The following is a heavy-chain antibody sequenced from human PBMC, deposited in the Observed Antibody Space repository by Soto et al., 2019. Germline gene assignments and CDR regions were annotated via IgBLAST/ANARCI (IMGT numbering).Heavy chain of an antibody. CDR1: GFSLRSSW. D-gene: IGHD1-26*01. J-gene: IGHJ4*02. CDR2: IKQDGSEK. CDR3: AAIDSGAYSLGY. Sequence: GSLRLSCAASGFSLRSSWMTWVRQAPGKGLEWVANIKQDGSEKNYVDSVKGRFTISRDNAKNSLYLHVSSLRSEDTAVYYCAAIDSGAYSLGYWGQGTLVTVSS. V-gene: IGHV3-7*01.